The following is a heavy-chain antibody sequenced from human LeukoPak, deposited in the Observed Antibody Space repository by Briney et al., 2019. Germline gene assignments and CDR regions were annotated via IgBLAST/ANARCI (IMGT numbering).Heavy chain of an antibody. V-gene: IGHV3-9*03. J-gene: IGHJ4*02. Sequence: GGSLRLSCAASGFTFDDYAMHWVRQAPGKGLEWVSGISWNSGSIGYADSVKGRFTISRDNAKNSLYLQMNSLRAEDMALYYCAKDMVRVSFLDSPFDYWGQGTLVTVSS. D-gene: IGHD3/OR15-3a*01. CDR2: ISWNSGSI. CDR3: AKDMVRVSFLDSPFDY. CDR1: GFTFDDYA.